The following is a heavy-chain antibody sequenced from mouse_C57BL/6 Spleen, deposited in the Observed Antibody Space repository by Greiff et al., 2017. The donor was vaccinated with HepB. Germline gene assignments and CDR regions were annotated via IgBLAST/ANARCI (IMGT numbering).Heavy chain of an antibody. J-gene: IGHJ1*03. CDR3: ARGGGSSYWYFDV. V-gene: IGHV5-17*01. Sequence: EVKLVESGGGLLKPGGSLKLSCAASGFTFSDYGMHWVRQAPEKGLEWVAYISSGSSTIYYADTVKGRFTISRDNAKNTLFLQMTSLRSEDTAMYYCARGGGSSYWYFDVWGTGTTVTVSS. D-gene: IGHD1-1*01. CDR1: GFTFSDYG. CDR2: ISSGSSTI.